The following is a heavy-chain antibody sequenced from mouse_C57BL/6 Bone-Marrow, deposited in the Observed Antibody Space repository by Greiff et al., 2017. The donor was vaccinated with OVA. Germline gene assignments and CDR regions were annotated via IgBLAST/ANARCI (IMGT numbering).Heavy chain of an antibody. V-gene: IGHV2-5*01. D-gene: IGHD5-1*01. CDR1: GFPLTSYG. CDR3: AKNEDYLPYFDV. Sequence: VKLMESGPGLVQPSQSLSITCTVSGFPLTSYGVHWVRQSPGKGLEWLGVIWRGGSTDYNAAFMSRLSITKDNSKSQVFFKMNSLQADDTAIYYCAKNEDYLPYFDVWGTGTTVTVSS. CDR2: IWRGGST. J-gene: IGHJ1*03.